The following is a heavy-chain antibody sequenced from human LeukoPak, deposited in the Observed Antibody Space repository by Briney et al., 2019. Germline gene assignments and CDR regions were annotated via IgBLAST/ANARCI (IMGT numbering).Heavy chain of an antibody. CDR3: ARDLDSSGYYFGYAFDI. Sequence: GGSLRLSCAASGFTFSSYSMNWVRQAPGKGLEWVSSISSSSSYIYYADSVKGRFTISRDNAKNSLYLQMNSLRAEDTAVYYCARDLDSSGYYFGYAFDIWGQGTMVTVSS. V-gene: IGHV3-21*01. D-gene: IGHD3-22*01. J-gene: IGHJ3*02. CDR1: GFTFSSYS. CDR2: ISSSSSYI.